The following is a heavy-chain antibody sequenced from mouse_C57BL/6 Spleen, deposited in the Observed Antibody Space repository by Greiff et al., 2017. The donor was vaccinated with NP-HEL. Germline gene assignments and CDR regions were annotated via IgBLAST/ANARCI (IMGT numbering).Heavy chain of an antibody. Sequence: EVQLQQSGPKLVKPGASVKIPCKASGYTFTDYNMDWVKQSHGKSLEWIGDINPNNGGTIYNQKFKGKATLTVDKSSSTAYMELRSLTSQDTAVYYCARTEAMDYWGQGTSVTVSS. CDR2: INPNNGGT. V-gene: IGHV1-18*01. CDR3: ARTEAMDY. J-gene: IGHJ4*01. CDR1: GYTFTDYN.